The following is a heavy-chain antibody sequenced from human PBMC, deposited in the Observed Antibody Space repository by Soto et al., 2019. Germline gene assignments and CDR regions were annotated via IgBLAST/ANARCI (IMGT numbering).Heavy chain of an antibody. D-gene: IGHD1-7*01. V-gene: IGHV3-49*04. CDR1: RFSLGHHG. CDR3: TRDGRGSNWDFPSQALAL. Sequence: SLRLSCTAARFSLGHHGMTWVRQAPGKGLERLGFTRSKAFRGRPEYAASVKGRFIIAGDDSENIAFLQMNSVKTDDTAVYYCTRDGRGSNWDFPSQALALWGQGTLVTVSS. J-gene: IGHJ4*02. CDR2: TRSKAFRGRP.